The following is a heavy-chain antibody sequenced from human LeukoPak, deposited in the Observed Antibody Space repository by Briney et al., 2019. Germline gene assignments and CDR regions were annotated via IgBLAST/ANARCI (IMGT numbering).Heavy chain of an antibody. V-gene: IGHV3-30*02. J-gene: IGHJ1*01. D-gene: IGHD2-21*02. CDR3: AKELDCGGDCYSFQH. CDR1: GFTFSSYG. CDR2: IWYDGSNK. Sequence: GGSLRLSCAASGFTFSSYGMHWVRQAPGKGLEWVAVIWYDGSNKYYADSVKGRFTISRDNSKNTLYLQMNSLRAEDTAVYYCAKELDCGGDCYSFQHWGQGTLVTVSS.